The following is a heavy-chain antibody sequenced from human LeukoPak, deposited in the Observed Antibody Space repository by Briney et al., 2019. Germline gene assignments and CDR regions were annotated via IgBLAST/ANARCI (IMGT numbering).Heavy chain of an antibody. V-gene: IGHV3-21*01. CDR1: GFTYSSYS. CDR2: ISSSSSYI. Sequence: TGGSLRLSCAASGFTYSSYSMNWVRQAPGKGLEWVSSISSSSSYIYYADSVKGRFTISRDNAKNSLYLQMNSLRAEDTAVYYCARDTVLLWFGENYFDYWGQGTLVTVSS. J-gene: IGHJ4*02. CDR3: ARDTVLLWFGENYFDY. D-gene: IGHD3-10*01.